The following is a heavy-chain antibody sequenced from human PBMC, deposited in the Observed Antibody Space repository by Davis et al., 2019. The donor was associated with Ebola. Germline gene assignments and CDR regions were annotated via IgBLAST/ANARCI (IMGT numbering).Heavy chain of an antibody. CDR1: GGSFSGYY. V-gene: IGHV4-34*01. D-gene: IGHD6-19*01. Sequence: SETLSLTCAVYGGSFSGYYWSWIRQPPGKGLEWIGEINHSGSTNYNPSLKSRVTISVDTSKNQFSLKLSSVTAADTAVYYCARHHARGSGYSDYWGQGTLVTVSS. J-gene: IGHJ4*02. CDR3: ARHHARGSGYSDY. CDR2: INHSGST.